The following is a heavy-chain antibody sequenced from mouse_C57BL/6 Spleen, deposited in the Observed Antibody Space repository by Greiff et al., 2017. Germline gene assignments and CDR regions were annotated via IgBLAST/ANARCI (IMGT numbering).Heavy chain of an antibody. CDR2: INPYNGGT. J-gene: IGHJ2*01. CDR1: GYTFTDYY. CDR3: ARSYSFDY. Sequence: IQLQQSGPVLVKPGASVKMSCKASGYTFTDYYMNWVKQSHGKSLEWIGVINPYNGGTSYNQKFKGKATLTVDKSSSTAYMELNSLTSEDSAVYYCARSYSFDYWGQGTTLTVSS. V-gene: IGHV1-19*01.